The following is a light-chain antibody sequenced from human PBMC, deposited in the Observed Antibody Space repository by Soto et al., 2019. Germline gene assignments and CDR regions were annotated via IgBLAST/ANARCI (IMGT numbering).Light chain of an antibody. V-gene: IGKV3-15*01. J-gene: IGKJ5*01. CDR3: QQYNNWPPTT. Sequence: MLTQSPATLSISPGEGVTLSCRATQSVNTNVAWYQQKPGQAPRLLIYGASTRTTGIPVRFSGSGSGSEFTLTISSLKPEDFAVYYCQQYNNWPPTTFGQGTRMEIK. CDR2: GAS. CDR1: QSVNTN.